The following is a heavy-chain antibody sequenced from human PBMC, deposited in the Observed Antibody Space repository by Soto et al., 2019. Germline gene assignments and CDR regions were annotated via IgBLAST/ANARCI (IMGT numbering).Heavy chain of an antibody. CDR2: ISAYSANA. CDR3: ARENSYFDY. J-gene: IGHJ4*02. CDR1: GYTLTSFS. Sequence: ASVKVSCKASGYTLTSFSISWVRQAPGQGLEWMGWISAYSANANYAQKFQGRLTMTADTSTSTAYMELRSLRSDDTAVYYCARENSYFDYWGQGTLVTVS. V-gene: IGHV1-18*01.